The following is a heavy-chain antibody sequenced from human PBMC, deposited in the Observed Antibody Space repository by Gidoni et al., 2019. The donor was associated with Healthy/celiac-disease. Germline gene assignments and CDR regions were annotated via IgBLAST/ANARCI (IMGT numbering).Heavy chain of an antibody. Sequence: EVQLVEYGGGVVQPGGSLRLSCAASGFTFSSYWMSWVRQAPGKGLEWVANIKHDGSEKYYVDSVKGRFTISRDNAKNSLYLQMNSLRAEDTAVYYCARKARFPYYYYGMDVWGQGTTVTVSS. J-gene: IGHJ6*02. CDR1: GFTFSSYW. CDR3: ARKARFPYYYYGMDV. V-gene: IGHV3-7*01. D-gene: IGHD3-3*01. CDR2: IKHDGSEK.